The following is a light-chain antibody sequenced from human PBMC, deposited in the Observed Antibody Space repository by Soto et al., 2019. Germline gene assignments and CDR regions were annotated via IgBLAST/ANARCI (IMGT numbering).Light chain of an antibody. J-gene: IGKJ3*01. Sequence: DIQMTQSPSTLSASVGDRVTITCRASQSISSWVAWYQQKPGKAPKLLIYKASSLESGVPSRFTGSGSGTEFTLTISSLQPDDFATYYCQQYNSYSSFTFGPGNKVDIK. V-gene: IGKV1-5*03. CDR2: KAS. CDR1: QSISSW. CDR3: QQYNSYSSFT.